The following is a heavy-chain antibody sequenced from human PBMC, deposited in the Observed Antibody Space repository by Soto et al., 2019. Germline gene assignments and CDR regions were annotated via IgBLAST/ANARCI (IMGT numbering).Heavy chain of an antibody. J-gene: IGHJ3*02. CDR1: GFTFSSYA. Sequence: GGSLRLSCAASGFTFSSYAMSWVRQAPGKGLEWVSAISGSGGSTYYADSVKGRFTISRDNSKNTLYLQMNSLRAEDTSLYFCAIWPGRYSSSSEGAFDIWGQGTMVTVSS. V-gene: IGHV3-23*01. CDR3: AIWPGRYSSSSEGAFDI. CDR2: ISGSGGST. D-gene: IGHD6-6*01.